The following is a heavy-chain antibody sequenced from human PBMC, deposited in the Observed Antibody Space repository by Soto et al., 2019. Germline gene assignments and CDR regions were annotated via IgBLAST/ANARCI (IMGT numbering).Heavy chain of an antibody. CDR3: ARAHPQKYCGGDCYSYYFDY. CDR2: IIPIFGTA. J-gene: IGHJ4*02. V-gene: IGHV1-69*01. Sequence: QMQLVQSGAEVKKPGSSVKVSCKASGGTFSSYAISWVRQAPGQGLEWMGGIIPIFGTANYAQKFQGRVTITADESTSTAYMELSSLRSEDTAVYYCARAHPQKYCGGDCYSYYFDYWGQGTLVTVSS. D-gene: IGHD2-21*02. CDR1: GGTFSSYA.